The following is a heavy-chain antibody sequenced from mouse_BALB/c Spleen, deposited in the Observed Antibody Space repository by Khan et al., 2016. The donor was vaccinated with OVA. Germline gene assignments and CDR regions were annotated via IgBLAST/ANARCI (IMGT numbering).Heavy chain of an antibody. CDR3: ARPPYFSYVLDN. CDR1: GHTFTKYG. J-gene: IGHJ4*01. CDR2: INTYTGQP. D-gene: IGHD2-10*01. Sequence: QIQLVQSGPELKKPGETVKISCKASGHTFTKYGMNWVKQAPGKGLKWMGWINTYTGQPTYADDFNGRFAFSLETSASTAYLQINNPKNEDTATYFCARPPYFSYVLDNWGQGTSVTVSS. V-gene: IGHV9-3-1*01.